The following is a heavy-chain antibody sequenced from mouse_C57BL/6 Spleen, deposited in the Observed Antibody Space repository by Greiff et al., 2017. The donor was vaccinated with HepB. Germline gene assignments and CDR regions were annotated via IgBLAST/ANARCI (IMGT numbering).Heavy chain of an antibody. Sequence: EVKLMESGPGLVKPSQSLSLTCSVTGYSITSGYYWNWIRQFPGNKLEWMGYISYDGSNNYNPSLKNRISITRDTSKNQFFLKLNSVTTEDTATYYCARDLLGLRHGGYWGQGTTLTVSS. V-gene: IGHV3-6*01. CDR2: ISYDGSN. J-gene: IGHJ2*01. D-gene: IGHD2-4*01. CDR1: GYSITSGYY. CDR3: ARDLLGLRHGGY.